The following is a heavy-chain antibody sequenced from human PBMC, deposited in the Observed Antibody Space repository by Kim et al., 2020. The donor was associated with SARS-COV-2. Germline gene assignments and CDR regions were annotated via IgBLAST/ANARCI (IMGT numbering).Heavy chain of an antibody. CDR2: IRSKPNSYAT. D-gene: IGHD1-1*01. Sequence: GGSLRLSCAASGFTFSGSAMHWVRQASGKGLEWVGRIRSKPNSYATAYAAPVKGRFTISRDDSKNTAYLQMNNLKTEDTALYYCTRVTGTTLAFWDAFEIWGQGTMVTVSP. J-gene: IGHJ3*02. CDR1: GFTFSGSA. CDR3: TRVTGTTLAFWDAFEI. V-gene: IGHV3-73*01.